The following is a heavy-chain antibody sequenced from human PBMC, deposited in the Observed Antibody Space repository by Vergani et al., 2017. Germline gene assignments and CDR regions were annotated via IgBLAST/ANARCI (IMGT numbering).Heavy chain of an antibody. J-gene: IGHJ4*02. D-gene: IGHD3-16*01. Sequence: QVQLVQSAAEVKKPGASVKVSCKTSGFTFSGYYIHWVRQAPGQGLEWMGWVNPNSGGTNYAQKFQGRVTMTRDTSINTAYMKLNRLKSDDTAMYYCARDTRGGEWSGGYWGQGTLVTVSS. CDR3: ARDTRGGEWSGGY. CDR1: GFTFSGYY. CDR2: VNPNSGGT. V-gene: IGHV1-2*02.